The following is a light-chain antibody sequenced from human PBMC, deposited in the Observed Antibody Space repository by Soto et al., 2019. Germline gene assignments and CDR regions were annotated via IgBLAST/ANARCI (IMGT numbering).Light chain of an antibody. V-gene: IGKV1-5*03. Sequence: DIQMTQSPSTLSASVGDRVTITCRASQSISSWLAWYQQKPGKAPKLLIYKASTLKSGVPSRFSGSGSGTEFTLTISSLQPDDFATYYCQHHNSYSEAFGQGTKVDNK. CDR3: QHHNSYSEA. J-gene: IGKJ1*01. CDR1: QSISSW. CDR2: KAS.